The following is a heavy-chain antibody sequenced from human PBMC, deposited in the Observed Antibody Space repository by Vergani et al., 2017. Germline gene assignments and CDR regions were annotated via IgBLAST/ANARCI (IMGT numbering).Heavy chain of an antibody. D-gene: IGHD6-19*01. CDR1: GFTFDDYA. V-gene: IGHV3-9*01. CDR2: ISWNSGSI. J-gene: IGHJ5*02. Sequence: EVQLVESGGGLVQPGRSLRLSCAASGFTFDDYAMHWVRQAPGKGLEWVSGISWNSGSIGYADSVKGRFTISRYNAKNSLYLQMNSLRAEDTAVYYCAKDPQLLYSSGVHWFDPWGQGTLVTVSS. CDR3: AKDPQLLYSSGVHWFDP.